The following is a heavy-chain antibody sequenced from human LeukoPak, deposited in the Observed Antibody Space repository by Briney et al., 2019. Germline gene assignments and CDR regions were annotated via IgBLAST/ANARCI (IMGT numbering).Heavy chain of an antibody. Sequence: SETLSLTCTVSGYSISSGYYWSWIRQPAGKGLEWIGRIYTSGSTNYNPSLKSRVTMSVDTSKNQFSLKLNSVTAADTAVYYCARLSRGAAAGFDYWGQGTLVTVSS. J-gene: IGHJ4*02. CDR1: GYSISSGYY. D-gene: IGHD6-13*01. CDR3: ARLSRGAAAGFDY. V-gene: IGHV4-4*07. CDR2: IYTSGST.